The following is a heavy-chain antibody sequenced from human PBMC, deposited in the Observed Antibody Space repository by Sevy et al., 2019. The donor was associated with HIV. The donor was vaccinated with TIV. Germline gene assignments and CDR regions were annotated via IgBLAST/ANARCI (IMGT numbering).Heavy chain of an antibody. V-gene: IGHV4-59*12. J-gene: IGHJ5*02. CDR1: GGSISSYY. CDR3: ARRDYSNYEGYWFDP. Sequence: SETLSLTCTVSGGSISSYYWSWIRQPPGKGLEWIGYIYYSGSTNYNPSLKSRVTISVDTSKNQFSLKLSSVTAADTAVYYCARRDYSNYEGYWFDPWGQGTLVNVSS. D-gene: IGHD4-4*01. CDR2: IYYSGST.